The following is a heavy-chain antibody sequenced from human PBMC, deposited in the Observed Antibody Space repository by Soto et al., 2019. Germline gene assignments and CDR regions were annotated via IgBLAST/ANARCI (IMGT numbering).Heavy chain of an antibody. CDR3: ARVGTTDAFDI. Sequence: ASVKVSCKASGYTFTGYYMHWVRQAPGQGLEWMGWINPNSGGTSYAQKIQGWVTMTRDTSISTAYMELSRLRSDDTAVYYCARVGTTDAFDIWGQGTMVTVSS. CDR2: INPNSGGT. V-gene: IGHV1-2*04. J-gene: IGHJ3*02. CDR1: GYTFTGYY. D-gene: IGHD4-17*01.